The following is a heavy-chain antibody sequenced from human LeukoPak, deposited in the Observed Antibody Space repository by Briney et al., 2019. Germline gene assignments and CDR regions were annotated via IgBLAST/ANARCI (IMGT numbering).Heavy chain of an antibody. CDR3: ASDSSGGDAFDI. J-gene: IGHJ3*02. V-gene: IGHV1-8*01. Sequence: ASVKVSCKASGYTFTSYDINWVRQATGQGLEWMGWMNPNSGNTGYAQKFQGRVTMTRNTSISTAYMELSSLRSEDTAVYYCASDSSGGDAFDIWGQGTMVTVSS. CDR2: MNPNSGNT. D-gene: IGHD6-19*01. CDR1: GYTFTSYD.